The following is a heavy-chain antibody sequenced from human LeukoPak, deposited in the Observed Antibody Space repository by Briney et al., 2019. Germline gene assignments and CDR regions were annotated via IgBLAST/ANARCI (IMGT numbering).Heavy chain of an antibody. J-gene: IGHJ6*03. CDR3: ARVDDSSAFYYYYMDV. Sequence: PGGSLRPSCAASGFTFSSYAMSWVRQAPGKGLEWVSAIGGSGGSTYYADSVKGRFTISRDNPKNSLYLQMNSLRAEDTALYYCARVDDSSAFYYYYMDVWGKGTTVTVSS. V-gene: IGHV3-23*01. CDR2: IGGSGGST. CDR1: GFTFSSYA. D-gene: IGHD3-22*01.